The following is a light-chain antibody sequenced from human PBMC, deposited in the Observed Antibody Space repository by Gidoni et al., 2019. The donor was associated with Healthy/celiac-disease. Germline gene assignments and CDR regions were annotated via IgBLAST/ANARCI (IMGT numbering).Light chain of an antibody. V-gene: IGKV1-39*01. CDR1: QSISSY. J-gene: IGKJ1*01. CDR2: AAS. CDR3: QQSYSTWT. Sequence: DIQMTQSPSSLSASVGDRVTITCRASQSISSYLNWYQQKPGKAPKLLIYAASSLQSGVPSRFSGSGSGTDFTLTISSLQPEDFATYYGQQSYSTWTFGQGTKVEIE.